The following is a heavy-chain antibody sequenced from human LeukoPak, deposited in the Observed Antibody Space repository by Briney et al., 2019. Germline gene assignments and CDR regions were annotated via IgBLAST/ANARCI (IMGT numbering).Heavy chain of an antibody. CDR3: ARTRSGYSSGWTHYYYYMDV. Sequence: SETLSLTCTVSGGSISSYYWSWIRQPAGKGLEWIGRIYNSGSTTYNPSLKSRVTISVDTSKNQFSLKLSSVTAADTAVYYCARTRSGYSSGWTHYYYYMDVWGKGTTVTVSS. CDR1: GGSISSYY. V-gene: IGHV4-4*07. J-gene: IGHJ6*03. D-gene: IGHD6-19*01. CDR2: IYNSGST.